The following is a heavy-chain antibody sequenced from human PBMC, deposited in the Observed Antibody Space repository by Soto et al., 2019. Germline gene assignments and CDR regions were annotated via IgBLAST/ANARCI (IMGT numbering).Heavy chain of an antibody. D-gene: IGHD1-20*01. CDR2: IYHRGNT. CDR1: GVSIGSGDYS. J-gene: IGHJ5*02. V-gene: IGHV4-30-2*01. CDR3: VSSKYNMVARRKWFDP. Sequence: PSETLSLTCTVSGVSIGSGDYSWSWIRQPPGKGLEWLGYIYHRGNTYYNPSLESRLTMSADRSKNQLSLSLRSVTAADTAMYYCVSSKYNMVARRKWFDPWGQGILVTVSS.